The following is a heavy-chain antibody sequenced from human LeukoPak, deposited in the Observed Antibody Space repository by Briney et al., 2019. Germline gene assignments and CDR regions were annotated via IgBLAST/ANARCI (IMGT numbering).Heavy chain of an antibody. J-gene: IGHJ4*02. CDR3: ARGAQTYYDKAPVDY. CDR2: INHSGST. CDR1: GGSFSGYY. Sequence: SETLSLTCAVYGGSFSGYYWSWIRQPPGKGLEWIGEINHSGSTNYSPSLKSRVTISVDTSKSQFSLKLNSMTAADTAVYYCARGAQTYYDKAPVDYWGQGTLVTVSS. D-gene: IGHD3-22*01. V-gene: IGHV4-34*01.